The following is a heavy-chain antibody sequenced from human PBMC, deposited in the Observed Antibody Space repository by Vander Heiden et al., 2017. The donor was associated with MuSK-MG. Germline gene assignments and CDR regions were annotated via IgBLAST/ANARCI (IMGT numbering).Heavy chain of an antibody. CDR2: ISSSSSYI. D-gene: IGHD3-10*01. CDR1: GFTFSSYS. CDR3: ARDIFSGGLFSYYGMDV. V-gene: IGHV3-21*01. J-gene: IGHJ6*02. Sequence: EVQLVESGVGLVKPGGSLRLSCAASGFTFSSYSMNWVRQAPGKGLEWVSSISSSSSYIYYADSVKGRFTISRDNAKNSLYLQMNSLRAEDTAVYYCARDIFSGGLFSYYGMDVWGQGTTVTVSS.